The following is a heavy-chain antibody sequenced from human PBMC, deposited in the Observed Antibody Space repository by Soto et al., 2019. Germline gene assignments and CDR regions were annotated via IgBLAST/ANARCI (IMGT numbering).Heavy chain of an antibody. Sequence: QVQLQESGPGLVKPSETLSLTCSVSGGSISNHYWSWIRQPPGKGLEWIGYIYYNGNTNYNPSLKSRVTMSVGTSRNQISLKLTTVTAADTAVYYCTWANWHSEYWGQGTLVTVSS. CDR2: IYYNGNT. CDR1: GGSISNHY. V-gene: IGHV4-59*11. D-gene: IGHD7-27*01. J-gene: IGHJ4*02. CDR3: TWANWHSEY.